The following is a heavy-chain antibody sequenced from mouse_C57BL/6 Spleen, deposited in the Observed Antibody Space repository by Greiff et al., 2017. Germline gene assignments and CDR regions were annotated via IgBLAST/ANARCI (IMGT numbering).Heavy chain of an antibody. CDR1: GFSLTSYG. D-gene: IGHD1-1*01. Sequence: VQLQQSGPGLVQPSQSLSITCTVSGFSLTSYGVHWVRQSPGKGLEWLGVLWSGGSTDYNAAFISRLSISKDNSKSQVFFKMNSLQADDTAIYYCARGGYGSSYWYFDVWGTGTTVTVSS. CDR2: LWSGGST. J-gene: IGHJ1*03. V-gene: IGHV2-2*01. CDR3: ARGGYGSSYWYFDV.